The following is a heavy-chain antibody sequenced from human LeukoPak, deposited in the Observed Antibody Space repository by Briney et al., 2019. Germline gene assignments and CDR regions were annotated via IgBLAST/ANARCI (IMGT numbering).Heavy chain of an antibody. CDR2: ISNDGGCI. CDR1: GFIFSSWW. CDR3: ATFGIDWSLSY. V-gene: IGHV3-74*01. J-gene: IGHJ4*02. D-gene: IGHD3-9*01. Sequence: GGSLRLSCAASGFIFSSWWMLWFRQSPGKGPESVSHISNDGGCIVYADSVRGRFTISRDNARNTLYLQMNSLRPDDTGVYYCATFGIDWSLSYWGQGALVTVSS.